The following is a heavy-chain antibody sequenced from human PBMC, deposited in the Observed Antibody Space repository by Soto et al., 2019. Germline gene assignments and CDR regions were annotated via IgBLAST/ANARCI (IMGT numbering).Heavy chain of an antibody. D-gene: IGHD1-1*01. J-gene: IGHJ4*02. CDR1: GFSVSNIY. CDR3: ARDEASGAYLY. Sequence: DVQLVETGGGLIQPWVSLRLSCAASGFSVSNIYMSWVRQPPGKGTEWVSVISSCGRTYYADSVKGRFTISRDSSKNTLYLQMNSLGVDDTAVYYCARDEASGAYLYRGQGTLVTVSS. CDR2: ISSCGRT. V-gene: IGHV3-53*02.